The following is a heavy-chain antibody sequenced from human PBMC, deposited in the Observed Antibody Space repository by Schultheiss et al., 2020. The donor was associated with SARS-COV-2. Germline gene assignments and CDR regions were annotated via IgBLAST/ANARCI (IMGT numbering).Heavy chain of an antibody. CDR1: GGSISSGGYS. CDR2: IYHSGST. D-gene: IGHD2-2*01. CDR3: ARVLGPASDDY. J-gene: IGHJ4*02. V-gene: IGHV4-30-2*01. Sequence: SETLSLTCAVSGGSISSGGYSWSWIRQPPGKGLEWIGYIYHSGSTYYNPSLKSRVTISVDTSKNQFSLKLSSVTAADTAVYYCARVLGPASDDYWGQGTLVTVSS.